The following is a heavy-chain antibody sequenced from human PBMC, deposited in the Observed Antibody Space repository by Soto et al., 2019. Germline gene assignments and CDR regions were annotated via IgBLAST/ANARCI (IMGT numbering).Heavy chain of an antibody. D-gene: IGHD2-15*01. J-gene: IGHJ3*02. V-gene: IGHV3-23*01. Sequence: GGSLRLSCAASGFTFSSYAMNWVRQAPGKGLEWVSAISGSGGSTYYADSVKGRFTISRDSSKNTLYLQMNSLGAEDTAVYYCARGRGYCSGGSCPGDAFDIWGQGTMVTVSS. CDR1: GFTFSSYA. CDR3: ARGRGYCSGGSCPGDAFDI. CDR2: ISGSGGST.